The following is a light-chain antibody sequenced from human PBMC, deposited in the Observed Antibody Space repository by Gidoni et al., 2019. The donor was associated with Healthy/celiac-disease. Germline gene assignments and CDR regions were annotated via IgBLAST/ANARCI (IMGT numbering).Light chain of an antibody. J-gene: IGLJ2*01. CDR2: KDS. CDR1: ALPKQY. Sequence: SYELTQPPSVSVSPGQTARITCSGDALPKQYAYWYQQKPGQAPVLVIYKDSERPSGIPERFSGSSSGTTVTLTISGVQAEDEADYYCQSADNSGTYNVVFGGGTKLTVL. CDR3: QSADNSGTYNVV. V-gene: IGLV3-25*03.